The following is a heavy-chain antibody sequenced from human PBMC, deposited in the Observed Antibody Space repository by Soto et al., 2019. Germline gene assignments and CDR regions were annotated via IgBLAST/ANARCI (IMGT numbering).Heavy chain of an antibody. V-gene: IGHV3-23*01. CDR2: ITGSGGST. D-gene: IGHD4-17*01. CDR1: GFTFSSYA. Sequence: GGSLRLSCAASGFTFSSYAMTWVRQAPGKGLEWVSAITGSGGSTYYADSVKGRFTISRDNSKNTVYLQMNSLRVEDTAVYYCAKDHYGPDPWGQGTLVTVSS. J-gene: IGHJ5*02. CDR3: AKDHYGPDP.